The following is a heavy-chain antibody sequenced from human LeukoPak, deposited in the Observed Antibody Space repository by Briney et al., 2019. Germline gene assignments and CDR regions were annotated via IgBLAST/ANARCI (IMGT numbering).Heavy chain of an antibody. Sequence: GGSLRLSCAASAFTFSSYWMSWVRQAPGKGLEWVAIIKQDGSEKYYVDSVKGRFTISRDNSKNTLYLQMNSLRAEDTAVYYCAKDRDFDYGFFDYWGQGTLVTVSS. CDR3: AKDRDFDYGFFDY. V-gene: IGHV3-7*03. CDR2: IKQDGSEK. J-gene: IGHJ4*02. D-gene: IGHD4-17*01. CDR1: AFTFSSYW.